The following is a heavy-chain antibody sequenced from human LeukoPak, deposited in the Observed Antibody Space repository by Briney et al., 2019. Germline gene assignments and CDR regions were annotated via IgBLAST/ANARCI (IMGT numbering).Heavy chain of an antibody. V-gene: IGHV4-39*07. CDR2: IYSRGNT. CDR3: ARSDGYGLVGI. Sequence: PSETLSLTCSVSGVSISSGSNYWGWIRQPPGKTLEWIGSIYSRGNTYYNPSLKSRVIILIDTAKNHFSLNLSSVTAADTAVYYCARSDGYGLVGIWGQGTMVTVSS. CDR1: GVSISSGSNY. J-gene: IGHJ3*02. D-gene: IGHD3-10*01.